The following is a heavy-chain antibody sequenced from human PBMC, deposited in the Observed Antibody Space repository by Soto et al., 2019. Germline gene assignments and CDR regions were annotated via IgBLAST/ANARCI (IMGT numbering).Heavy chain of an antibody. Sequence: EASVKVSCKASGYTFPNYGISWVRQAPGQGLEWMGWISAYNGNTNYAQKLQGRVTMTTDTSTSTAYMELRSLRSDDTAVYYCASNDGATYAIYIWAQRTTVTVSS. V-gene: IGHV1-18*01. CDR3: ASNDGATYAIYI. D-gene: IGHD1-26*01. CDR1: GYTFPNYG. CDR2: ISAYNGNT. J-gene: IGHJ3*02.